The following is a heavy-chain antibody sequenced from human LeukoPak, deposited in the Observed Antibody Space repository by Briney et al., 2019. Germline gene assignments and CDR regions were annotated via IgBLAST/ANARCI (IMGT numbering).Heavy chain of an antibody. CDR1: GVSFSDNY. D-gene: IGHD2-21*01. Sequence: PSETLCLTCGVRGVSFSDNYWSWIRQSPGKGLEWIGEIYQSKYTTYNPSLKSRVTIWADTSVNQLSLRVPPVTAADTAIYYCARIRCSPGDDSCYNYWGRGTLVTVSS. J-gene: IGHJ4*02. V-gene: IGHV4-34*01. CDR3: ARIRCSPGDDSCYNY. CDR2: IYQSKYT.